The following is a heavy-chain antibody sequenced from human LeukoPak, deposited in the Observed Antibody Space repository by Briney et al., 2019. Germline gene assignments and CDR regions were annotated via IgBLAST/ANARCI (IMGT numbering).Heavy chain of an antibody. V-gene: IGHV4-61*02. D-gene: IGHD3-3*01. Sequence: PSETLSLTCTVSGGSISSGSYYWSWIRQPAGRGLEWIGRIYTSGSTNYNPSLKSRVTISVDTSKNQFSLKLSSVTAADTAVYYCARAPLLEWFNWFDPWGQGTLVTVSS. CDR2: IYTSGST. CDR1: GGSISSGSYY. J-gene: IGHJ5*02. CDR3: ARAPLLEWFNWFDP.